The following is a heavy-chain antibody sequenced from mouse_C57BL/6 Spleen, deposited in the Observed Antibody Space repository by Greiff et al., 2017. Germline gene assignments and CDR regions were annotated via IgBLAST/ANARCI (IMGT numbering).Heavy chain of an antibody. V-gene: IGHV10-3*01. D-gene: IGHD1-1*01. Sequence: EVQLVESGGGLVQPKGSLKFSCAASGFTFNTYAMHWVRQAPGKGLEWVARIRSKSSNYATYYADSVKDRFTISRDESQSMLYLQMNNLKTEDTAMYYCVRGYYGSCYWDFDVWGTGTTVTVSS. J-gene: IGHJ1*03. CDR1: GFTFNTYA. CDR3: VRGYYGSCYWDFDV. CDR2: IRSKSSNYAT.